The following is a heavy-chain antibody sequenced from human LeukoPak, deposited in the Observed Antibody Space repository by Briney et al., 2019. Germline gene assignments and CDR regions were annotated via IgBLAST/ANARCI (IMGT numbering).Heavy chain of an antibody. D-gene: IGHD3-10*01. Sequence: SETLSLTCAVYGGSFSGYYWSWIRQPPGKGLEWIGEINHSGSTNYNPSLKSRVTISVDTSKNQFSLKLSSVTAADTAVYYCARGPITMHNYWGQGTLVTVSS. J-gene: IGHJ4*02. V-gene: IGHV4-34*01. CDR2: INHSGST. CDR3: ARGPITMHNY. CDR1: GGSFSGYY.